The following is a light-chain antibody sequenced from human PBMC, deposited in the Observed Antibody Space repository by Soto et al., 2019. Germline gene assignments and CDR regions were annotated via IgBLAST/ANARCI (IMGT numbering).Light chain of an antibody. J-gene: IGLJ1*01. CDR3: SSHPSGSPPV. CDR2: EVT. V-gene: IGLV2-14*01. CDR1: SSDIGGYNY. Sequence: QSVLTQPPSASGSPGQSVTISCTGTSSDIGGYNYVSWYQQHPDKAPKLMIYEVTKRPSGVSDRFSGSKSGNTASLTISGLQSDDEADYCCSSHPSGSPPVXATGPKVTVL.